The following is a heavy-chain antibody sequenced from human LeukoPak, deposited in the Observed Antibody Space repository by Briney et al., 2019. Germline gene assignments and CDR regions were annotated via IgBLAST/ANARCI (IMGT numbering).Heavy chain of an antibody. CDR2: VSDHGRVQ. D-gene: IGHD1-1*01. V-gene: IGHV3-30*18. J-gene: IGHJ4*02. CDR3: TKEGGPMSTTAERYSFDH. Sequence: GGSLRLSCAASGFPFNDYGMHWVRQAPGKGLEWVAVVSDHGRVQYYVHSVKGRLTISRDNSKNKVSLQMSSLRADDTAVYYCTKEGGPMSTTAERYSFDHWGQGTLVTVSS. CDR1: GFPFNDYG.